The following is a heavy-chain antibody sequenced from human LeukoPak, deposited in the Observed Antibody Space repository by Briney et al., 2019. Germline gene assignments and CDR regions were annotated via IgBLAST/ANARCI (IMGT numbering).Heavy chain of an antibody. CDR1: GGSISSRSYY. J-gene: IGHJ4*02. CDR2: VYYSGST. CDR3: ARTDDFWASYGYFDY. Sequence: SETLSLTRTVSGGSISSRSYYWGWIRQPPGKGLEWIGSVYYSGSTFYNPSLKSRITISVDTSKNQFSLKLSSVTAADTAVYYCARTDDFWASYGYFDYWGQGTLVTVSS. D-gene: IGHD3/OR15-3a*01. V-gene: IGHV4-39*01.